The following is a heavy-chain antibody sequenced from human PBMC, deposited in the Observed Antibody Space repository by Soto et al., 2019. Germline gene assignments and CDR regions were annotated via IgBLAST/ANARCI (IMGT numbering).Heavy chain of an antibody. CDR1: GGSISTSSYY. V-gene: IGHV4-39*01. Sequence: SENLSLTCTVSGGSISTSSYYWGWIRQPPGKGLEWIGNIYYSGSTYYNPSLKSRVTISVDTSKNQFSLKLSSVTATDTALYYCARHRAYGDYARIYFDYWGQGTLVTVSS. J-gene: IGHJ4*02. CDR3: ARHRAYGDYARIYFDY. CDR2: IYYSGST. D-gene: IGHD4-17*01.